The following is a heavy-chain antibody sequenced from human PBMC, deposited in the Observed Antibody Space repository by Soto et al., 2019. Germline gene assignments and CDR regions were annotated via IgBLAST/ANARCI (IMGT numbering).Heavy chain of an antibody. CDR2: IWYDGSNK. J-gene: IGHJ4*02. CDR3: ARAATYYYDSSGYLGIDY. Sequence: QVQLVESGGGVVQPGRSLRLSCAASGFTFSSYGMHWVRQAPGKGLEWVAVIWYDGSNKYYADSVKGRFTISRDNSKNPLYLQMNSLGAEDTAVYYCARAATYYYDSSGYLGIDYWGQGTLVTVSS. V-gene: IGHV3-33*01. CDR1: GFTFSSYG. D-gene: IGHD3-22*01.